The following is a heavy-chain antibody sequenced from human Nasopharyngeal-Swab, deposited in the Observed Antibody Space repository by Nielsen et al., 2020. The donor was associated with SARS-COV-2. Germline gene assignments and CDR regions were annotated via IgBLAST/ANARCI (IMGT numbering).Heavy chain of an antibody. J-gene: IGHJ6*02. Sequence: GGSLRLSCAASGLTFSKACMNWVRQAPGKGLEWVSGIARSGTTTYYADSVKGRFTISRDNSKNTLYLQMNSLRAEDTALYYCTKDSGWLATFWGQGTAVTVSS. CDR3: TKDSGWLATF. CDR2: IARSGTTT. CDR1: GLTFSKAC. D-gene: IGHD6-19*01. V-gene: IGHV3-23*01.